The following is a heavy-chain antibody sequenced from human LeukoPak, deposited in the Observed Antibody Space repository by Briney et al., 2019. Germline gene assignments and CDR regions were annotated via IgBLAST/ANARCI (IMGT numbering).Heavy chain of an antibody. D-gene: IGHD3-3*01. J-gene: IGHJ4*02. V-gene: IGHV3-21*01. CDR2: ISSSSGYI. CDR3: ARGRFLEWFFDY. Sequence: GSLRLSCAASGFTFSSYSMNWVRQAPGKGREWVCFISSSSGYIYYADSVKGRFTVSRDNAKNSRYLQMNSLRAEDTAVYYCARGRFLEWFFDYWGQGTLVTVSS. CDR1: GFTFSSYS.